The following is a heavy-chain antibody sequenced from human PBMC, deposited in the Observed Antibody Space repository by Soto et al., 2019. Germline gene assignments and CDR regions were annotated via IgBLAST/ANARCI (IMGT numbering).Heavy chain of an antibody. Sequence: EVSGYTLTELSMHWERQAPGKGLEGMRGFDPEDWETLYAQKFQGRVTMTPDTSTRTAYMELRSLRPDDTAVYYCARDNTISIEFPCLSAYWGQGTLVTVSS. CDR2: FDPEDWET. J-gene: IGHJ4*02. D-gene: IGHD3-9*01. V-gene: IGHV1-24*01. CDR3: ARDNTISIEFPCLSAY. CDR1: GYTLTELS.